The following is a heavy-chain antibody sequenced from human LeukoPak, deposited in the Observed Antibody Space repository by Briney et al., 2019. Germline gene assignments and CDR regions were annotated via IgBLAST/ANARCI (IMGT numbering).Heavy chain of an antibody. D-gene: IGHD3-10*01. CDR1: GFTFSSYA. V-gene: IGHV3-64*01. J-gene: IGHJ5*02. CDR2: ISSNGGST. Sequence: GGSLRLSCAASGFTFSSYAMHWVRQAPGKGLEYVSAISSNGGSTYYANSVKGRFTISRDNSKNTLYLQMGSLRAEDTAVYYCARAVTYYYGSVTYDWFDPWGQGTLVTVSS. CDR3: ARAVTYYYGSVTYDWFDP.